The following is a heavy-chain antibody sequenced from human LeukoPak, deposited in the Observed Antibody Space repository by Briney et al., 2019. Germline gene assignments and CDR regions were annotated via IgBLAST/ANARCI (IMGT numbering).Heavy chain of an antibody. Sequence: KPSETLSLTCAVSGGSISTNTWWSWVRQPPGKGLEWIGQTSHDGNADYTPSLKSRVTISVDKSKNQLSLKLSSVTAADSAVYYCAKHGGRYFDSWGQGTLVTVSS. J-gene: IGHJ4*02. V-gene: IGHV4-4*02. D-gene: IGHD4-23*01. CDR2: TSHDGNA. CDR3: AKHGGRYFDS. CDR1: GGSISTNTW.